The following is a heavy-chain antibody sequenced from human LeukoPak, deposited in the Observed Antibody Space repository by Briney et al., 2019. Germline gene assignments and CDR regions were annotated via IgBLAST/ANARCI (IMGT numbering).Heavy chain of an antibody. CDR3: ARDVVVVPAAIHYGMDV. J-gene: IGHJ6*02. D-gene: IGHD2-2*01. CDR1: GGSFNDYF. V-gene: IGHV4-34*01. Sequence: SETLSLTCAVYGGSFNDYFWGWIRQPPGKGLEWIGEINHSGRTYYNPSLKSRVTISVDTSKNQLSLNLSSVTAADTAVYYCARDVVVVPAAIHYGMDVWGQGTTVTVSS. CDR2: INHSGRT.